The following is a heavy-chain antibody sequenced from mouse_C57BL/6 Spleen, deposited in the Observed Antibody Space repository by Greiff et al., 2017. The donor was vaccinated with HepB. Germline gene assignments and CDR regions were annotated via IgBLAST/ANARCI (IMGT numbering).Heavy chain of an antibody. CDR3: ARGAHYHGSSYDYAMDY. D-gene: IGHD1-1*01. Sequence: VQLQQSGAELARPGASVKLSCKASGYTFTSYGISWVKQRTGQGLEWIGEIYPRSGNTYYNEKFKGKATLTADKSSSTAYMELRSLTSEDSAVYFCARGAHYHGSSYDYAMDYWGQGTSVTVSS. CDR1: GYTFTSYG. V-gene: IGHV1-81*01. CDR2: IYPRSGNT. J-gene: IGHJ4*01.